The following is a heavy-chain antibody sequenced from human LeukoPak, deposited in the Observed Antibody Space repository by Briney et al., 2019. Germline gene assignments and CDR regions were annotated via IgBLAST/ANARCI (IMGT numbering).Heavy chain of an antibody. CDR2: IIPIFGTA. CDR1: GGTFSSYA. Sequence: SVKVSCKASGGTFSSYAISWVRQAPGQGLEWMGGIIPIFGTANYAQKFQGRVTITTDESTSTAYMELSSLRSEDTAVYYCARNPKLGIGYYYYMDVWGKGTTVTVSS. V-gene: IGHV1-69*05. D-gene: IGHD3-16*01. J-gene: IGHJ6*03. CDR3: ARNPKLGIGYYYYMDV.